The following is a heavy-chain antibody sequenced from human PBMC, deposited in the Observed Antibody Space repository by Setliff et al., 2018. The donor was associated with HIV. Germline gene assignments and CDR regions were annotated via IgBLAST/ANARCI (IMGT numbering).Heavy chain of an antibody. CDR1: GGSISSGSYY. CDR2: IYTSGST. CDR3: ARGKYSSSPPFDY. J-gene: IGHJ4*02. Sequence: PSATLSLTCTVSGGSISSGSYYWSWIRQPAGKGLEWIGRIYTSGSTKYNPSLKSRVTISVDTSKNQFSLKVSSVTAADTAVYYCARGKYSSSPPFDYWGQGTLVTVSS. D-gene: IGHD6-6*01. V-gene: IGHV4-61*02.